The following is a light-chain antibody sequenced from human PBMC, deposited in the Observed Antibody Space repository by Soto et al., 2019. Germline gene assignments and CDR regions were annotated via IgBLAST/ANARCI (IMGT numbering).Light chain of an antibody. CDR3: QQYGSSPLT. CDR1: QSVSSSY. Sequence: EIVLTQSPGTLSLSPRERATLSCRASQSVSSSYLAWYQQKPGQAPRLLIYGASSRASGIADRFSGSGSGTDFTLTISRLGPEDFAVYYCQQYGSSPLTFGGGTKVGIK. V-gene: IGKV3-20*01. J-gene: IGKJ4*01. CDR2: GAS.